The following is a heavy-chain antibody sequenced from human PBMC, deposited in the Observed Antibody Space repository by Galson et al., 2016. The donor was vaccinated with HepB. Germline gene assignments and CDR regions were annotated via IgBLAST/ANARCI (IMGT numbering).Heavy chain of an antibody. CDR2: INHSGST. V-gene: IGHV4-34*01. D-gene: IGHD3-22*01. CDR1: GGSFSDYS. J-gene: IGHJ4*02. Sequence: SETLSLTCAVYGGSFSDYSWNWIRQPPGRGLEWIGEINHSGSTNYNPSLKSRVTISVDTSKNQFSLKLNSVTAADTAVYYCAGEFYYNSSWFDWGQGTLVTFAS. CDR3: AGEFYYNSSWFD.